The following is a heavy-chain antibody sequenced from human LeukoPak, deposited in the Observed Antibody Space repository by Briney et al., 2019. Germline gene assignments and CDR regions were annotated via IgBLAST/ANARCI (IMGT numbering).Heavy chain of an antibody. D-gene: IGHD3-22*01. CDR2: ISYDGSNK. CDR3: ARDYYYDSSGYYYRADAFDI. V-gene: IGHV3-30*04. Sequence: GGSLRLSCAASGFTFSSYAMHWVRQAPGKGLEWVAVISYDGSNKYYADSVKGRFTISSDNSNNTLYLQMNSLRAEDTAVYYCARDYYYDSSGYYYRADAFDIWGQGTMVTVSS. CDR1: GFTFSSYA. J-gene: IGHJ3*02.